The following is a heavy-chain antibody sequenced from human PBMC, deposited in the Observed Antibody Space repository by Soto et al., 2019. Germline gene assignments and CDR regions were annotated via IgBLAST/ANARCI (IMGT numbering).Heavy chain of an antibody. CDR3: ATSYGSGYRAFDY. CDR2: VNPILSLS. D-gene: IGHD3-10*01. CDR1: GDTFNFYS. Sequence: QVQLVQSGAEVKRPGSSVKVSCKASGDTFNFYSINWVRQAPGLGLEWLGRVNPILSLSNYAQRFQGRVTMTAENSTSTAYIILNSLKSEDTAIYYCATSYGSGYRAFDYWGQGALVTVSS. V-gene: IGHV1-69*02. J-gene: IGHJ4*02.